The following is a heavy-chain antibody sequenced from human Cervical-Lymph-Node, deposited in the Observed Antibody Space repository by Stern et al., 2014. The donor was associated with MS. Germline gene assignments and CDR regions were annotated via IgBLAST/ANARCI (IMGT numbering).Heavy chain of an antibody. CDR1: GYTFTSYG. CDR3: ARDSPFDI. CDR2: ISASSGNT. J-gene: IGHJ3*02. V-gene: IGHV1-18*04. Sequence: VQLVQSGVEVKKPGASVKVSCKASGYTFTSYGISWVRQAPGQGLEWMGWISASSGNTRNAQKFQGRVTMTTDTSTSTAFMELRSLGSDDTAVYYCARDSPFDIWGQGTMVTVSS.